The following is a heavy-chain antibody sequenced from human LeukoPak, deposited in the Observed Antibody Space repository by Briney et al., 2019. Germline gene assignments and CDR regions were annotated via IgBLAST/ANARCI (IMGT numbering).Heavy chain of an antibody. V-gene: IGHV4-34*01. J-gene: IGHJ4*02. CDR3: ARRKRHYYDSSGYYSYFDY. Sequence: SETLSLTCAVYGGSFSGYSWSWIRQPPGEGLEWIGEINHSGSTNYNPSLKSRVTISVDTSKNQFSLRLSSVTAADTAVYYCARRKRHYYDSSGYYSYFDYWGQGTLVTVSS. D-gene: IGHD3-22*01. CDR1: GGSFSGYS. CDR2: INHSGST.